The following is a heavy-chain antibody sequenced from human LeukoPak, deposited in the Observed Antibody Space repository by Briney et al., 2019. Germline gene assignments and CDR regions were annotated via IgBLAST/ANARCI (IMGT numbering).Heavy chain of an antibody. J-gene: IGHJ4*02. D-gene: IGHD1-26*01. CDR1: GGSISSSSYY. Sequence: SETLSLTCTVSGGSISSSSYYWGWIRQPPGKGLEWIGSIYYSGSTYYNPSLKSRVTISVDKSKNQFSLKLSSVTAADTAVYYCARDLSGIVGASDYWGQGTLVTVSS. V-gene: IGHV4-39*07. CDR2: IYYSGST. CDR3: ARDLSGIVGASDY.